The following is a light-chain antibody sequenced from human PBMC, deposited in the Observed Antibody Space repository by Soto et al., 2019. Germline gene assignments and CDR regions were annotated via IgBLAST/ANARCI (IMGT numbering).Light chain of an antibody. CDR3: QQANSFPPTLT. J-gene: IGKJ4*01. V-gene: IGKV1-6*01. CDR2: AAS. CDR1: QGIRND. Sequence: AIQMTQSPSSLSASVGDRVTITCRASQGIRNDLDWFQQKPGKAPKLLIYAASSLQSGVPSRFSGSGSGTDFTLTISSLQPEDFATYYCQQANSFPPTLTFGGGTKVDIK.